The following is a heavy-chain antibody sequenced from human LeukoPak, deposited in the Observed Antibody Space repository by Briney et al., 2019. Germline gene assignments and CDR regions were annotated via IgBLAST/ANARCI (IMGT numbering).Heavy chain of an antibody. CDR3: VREYSSSSGRAFDI. V-gene: IGHV3-74*01. Sequence: GGSLRLSCAASGFTFSSYWVHWVRQAPGKGLVWVSRISTDGSSTNSADSVKGRFTISRDNAKNTLYLQMNSLRAEDTAVYYCVREYSSSSGRAFDIWGQGTMDTVSP. J-gene: IGHJ3*02. CDR1: GFTFSSYW. D-gene: IGHD6-6*01. CDR2: ISTDGSST.